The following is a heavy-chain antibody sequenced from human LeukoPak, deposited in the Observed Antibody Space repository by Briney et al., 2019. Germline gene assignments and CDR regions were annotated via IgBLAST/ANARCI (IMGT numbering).Heavy chain of an antibody. CDR1: GFTFSSYG. CDR3: VRDAVTAY. Sequence: GGSLRLSCAASGFTFSSYGMHWVRQAPGKGLEWLANIKEDGSKKYYVDSVKGRFTISRDNAKNSLFLQMNSLRNEDTAVYYCVRDAVTAYWGQGTLVTVSS. J-gene: IGHJ4*02. V-gene: IGHV3-7*01. D-gene: IGHD2-21*02. CDR2: IKEDGSKK.